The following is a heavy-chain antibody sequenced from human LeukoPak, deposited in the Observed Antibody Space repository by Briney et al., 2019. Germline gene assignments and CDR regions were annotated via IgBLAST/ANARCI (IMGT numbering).Heavy chain of an antibody. CDR2: ISGSGGST. CDR1: GFTFSSYA. D-gene: IGHD3-22*01. CDR3: AKDQYYYDSSGYGY. V-gene: IGHV3-23*01. Sequence: PGGSLRLSCAASGFTFSSYAMSWVRQAPGKGLEWVSAISGSGGSTYYADSVKGRFTISRDNSKNTLYLQMNSLRAEDTAVYYCAKDQYYYDSSGYGYWGQGTLVTVSS. J-gene: IGHJ4*02.